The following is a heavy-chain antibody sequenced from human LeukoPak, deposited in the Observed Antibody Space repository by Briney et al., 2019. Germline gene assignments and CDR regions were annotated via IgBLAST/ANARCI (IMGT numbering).Heavy chain of an antibody. CDR2: IYPGDSDN. V-gene: IGHV5-51*01. Sequence: GAPLQTSCKASGSSFTSYWSCWLRPLPGKGLGWREIIYPGDSDNNYTPSCQGPVTISADKTNITAYLKWSSLEASDAASYYCARQDYSYDSSGYLRVNALDIWSQGTMVTVSS. CDR3: ARQDYSYDSSGYLRVNALDI. CDR1: GSSFTSYW. D-gene: IGHD3-22*01. J-gene: IGHJ3*02.